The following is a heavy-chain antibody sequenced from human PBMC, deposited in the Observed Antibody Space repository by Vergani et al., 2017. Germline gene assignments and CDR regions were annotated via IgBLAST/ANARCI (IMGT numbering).Heavy chain of an antibody. J-gene: IGHJ4*02. CDR3: ARDPARGVVGGDY. D-gene: IGHD3-10*01. CDR1: GFTLSDYS. CDR2: ITGSSSYI. Sequence: EVQLVESGGGLVKPGGSLRLFCAASGFTLSDYSMNWVRPAPGKGLEWVSSITGSSSYIYYADSVKGRFTISRDNAKNSLYLQMNSLRAEDTALYYCARDPARGVVGGDYWGQGTLVTVSS. V-gene: IGHV3-21*01.